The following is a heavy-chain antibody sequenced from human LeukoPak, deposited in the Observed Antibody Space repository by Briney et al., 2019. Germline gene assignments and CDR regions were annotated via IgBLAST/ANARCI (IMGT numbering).Heavy chain of an antibody. V-gene: IGHV1-2*02. J-gene: IGHJ3*02. CDR3: ASDSSGYYSRSAFDI. Sequence: ASVKVSCKASGYTFTGYYMHWVRQAPGQGLEWMGWINPNSGGTNYAQKFQGRVTMTRDTSISTAYMGLSRLRSDDTAVYYCASDSSGYYSRSAFDIWGQGTMVTVSS. D-gene: IGHD3-22*01. CDR2: INPNSGGT. CDR1: GYTFTGYY.